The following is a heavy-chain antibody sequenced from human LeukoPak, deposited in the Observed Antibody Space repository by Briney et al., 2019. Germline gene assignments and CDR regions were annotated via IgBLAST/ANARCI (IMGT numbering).Heavy chain of an antibody. CDR1: GYNSTSYW. Sequence: GESLKISCKGSGYNSTSYWIAWVRQMPGKGLEWMGIIYPGDSDTRYSPSFQGQVTISADKSISTVYLQWSNLKASDTAMYYCARSANQGGIWVWGQGTLVTVSS. CDR3: ARSANQGGIWV. V-gene: IGHV5-51*01. D-gene: IGHD3-16*01. J-gene: IGHJ4*02. CDR2: IYPGDSDT.